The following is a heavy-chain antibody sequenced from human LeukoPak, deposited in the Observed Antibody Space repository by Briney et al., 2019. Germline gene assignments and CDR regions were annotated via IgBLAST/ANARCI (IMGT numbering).Heavy chain of an antibody. CDR3: ARPVELRGFFDY. D-gene: IGHD1-7*01. CDR1: GGSISSSSYY. CDR2: IYYSGST. V-gene: IGHV4-39*01. J-gene: IGHJ4*02. Sequence: SETLPLTCPFSGGSISSSSYYWGWIPNPPGKGLEGIGSIYYSGSTYYNPSLKSRVTISVDTSKNQFSLKLSSVTAADTAVYYCARPVELRGFFDYWGQGTLVTVSS.